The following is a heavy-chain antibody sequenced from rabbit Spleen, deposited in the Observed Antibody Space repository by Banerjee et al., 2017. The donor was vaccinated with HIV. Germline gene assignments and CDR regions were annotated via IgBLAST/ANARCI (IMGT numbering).Heavy chain of an antibody. CDR1: GFSFSDIYW. D-gene: IGHD3-1*01. Sequence: QEQLVESGGGLVQPEGSLTLTCTASGFSFSDIYWISWVRQAPGKGLEWIAYIYTAGGSTYYASWAKGRFIMFRTSSTTVTLQMTSLTAADTATYFCARDLASVVGWNFSLWGQGTLVTVS. CDR3: ARDLASVVGWNFSL. CDR2: IYTAGGST. V-gene: IGHV1S45*01. J-gene: IGHJ4*01.